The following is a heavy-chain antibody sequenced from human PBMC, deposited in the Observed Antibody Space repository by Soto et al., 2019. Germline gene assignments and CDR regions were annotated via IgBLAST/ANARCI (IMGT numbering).Heavy chain of an antibody. Sequence: SLKVSFKSSGGTFISYSISWVRQAPGQGLEWMGGIIPIFGTANYAQKFQGRVTITADESTSTAYMELSSLRSEDTAVYYCARVGAVAGKHYYYYGMDVWGQGTTVTVSS. J-gene: IGHJ6*02. CDR2: IIPIFGTA. CDR1: GGTFISYS. D-gene: IGHD6-19*01. V-gene: IGHV1-69*01. CDR3: ARVGAVAGKHYYYYGMDV.